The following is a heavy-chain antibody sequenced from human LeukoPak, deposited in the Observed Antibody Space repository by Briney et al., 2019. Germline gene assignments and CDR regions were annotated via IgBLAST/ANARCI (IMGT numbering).Heavy chain of an antibody. D-gene: IGHD1-1*01. Sequence: SETLSLTCAVYGGSFSDYFWGWIRQPPGKGLEWNGEINHSGRTYYNPSLKIRVTMSVDTSKNQFSLKLSSVTAADTAVYYCARDPFGDGTTVDYYYGMDVWGQGTTVTVSS. CDR2: INHSGRT. J-gene: IGHJ6*02. CDR3: ARDPFGDGTTVDYYYGMDV. CDR1: GGSFSDYF. V-gene: IGHV4-34*01.